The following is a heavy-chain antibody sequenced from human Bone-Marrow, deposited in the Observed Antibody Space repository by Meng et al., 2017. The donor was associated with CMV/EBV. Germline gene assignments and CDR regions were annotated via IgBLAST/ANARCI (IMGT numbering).Heavy chain of an antibody. D-gene: IGHD3-3*01. J-gene: IGHJ4*02. CDR3: AREIGDFWSGYFGGGGAYFDY. V-gene: IGHV3-21*01. CDR1: GFTCSSYS. CDR2: ISSSSSYI. Sequence: GESLKISCAASGFTCSSYSMNWVRQAPGKVLEWVSSISSSSSYIYYADSVKGRFTISRDNAKNSLYLQMNSLRAEDTAVYYCAREIGDFWSGYFGGGGAYFDYWGQGTLVTASS.